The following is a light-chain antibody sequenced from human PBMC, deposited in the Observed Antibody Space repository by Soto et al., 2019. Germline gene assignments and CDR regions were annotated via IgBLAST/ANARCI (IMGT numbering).Light chain of an antibody. Sequence: EIVMTQSPATLSVSPGERATLSCRASQSVSGNLAWYQQKPGQAPRLLIYGASTRATGIPARFSGSGSGTEFTLPLRSLQSEDFAVYYCQQYNNWPPLTFGGGTKVEIK. CDR1: QSVSGN. V-gene: IGKV3-15*01. CDR2: GAS. J-gene: IGKJ4*01. CDR3: QQYNNWPPLT.